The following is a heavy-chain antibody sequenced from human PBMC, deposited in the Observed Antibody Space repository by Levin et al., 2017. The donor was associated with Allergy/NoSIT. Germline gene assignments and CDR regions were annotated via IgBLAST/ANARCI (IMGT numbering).Heavy chain of an antibody. CDR3: ARANSGLQGGFYYFYGMDV. V-gene: IGHV4-61*01. CDR1: GDSVNSGTNY. CDR2: IFFAATT. D-gene: IGHD2/OR15-2a*01. J-gene: IGHJ6*02. Sequence: KPSETLSLTCTVSGDSVNSGTNYWSWIRQSPGKGLEWIGYIFFAATTNIDPSLKSRVTISADTSKNQFSLKVTSVTAADTAVYYCARANSGLQGGFYYFYGMDVWGPGTTVTVSS.